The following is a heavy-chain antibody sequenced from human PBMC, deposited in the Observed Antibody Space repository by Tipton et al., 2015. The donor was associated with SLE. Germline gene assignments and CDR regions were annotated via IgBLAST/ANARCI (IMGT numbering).Heavy chain of an antibody. CDR2: IYYRGST. CDR1: GGSFSSHY. J-gene: IGHJ2*01. Sequence: TLSLTCTVSGGSFSSHYWSWIRQPPGKGLEWIGYIYYRGSTNYSPSLKSRVSMSVDRSKNQFSLKLSSVTSADTAMYYCARTLYYYDSSVYSRYFDIWGRGTLVTVSS. V-gene: IGHV4-59*11. D-gene: IGHD3-22*01. CDR3: ARTLYYYDSSVYSRYFDI.